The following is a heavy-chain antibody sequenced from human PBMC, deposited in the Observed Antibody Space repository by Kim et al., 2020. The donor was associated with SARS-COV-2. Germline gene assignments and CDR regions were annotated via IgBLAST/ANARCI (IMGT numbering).Heavy chain of an antibody. V-gene: IGHV4-30-4*01. CDR1: GGSISSGDYY. D-gene: IGHD3-3*01. CDR2: IYYSGST. Sequence: SETLSLTCTVSGGSISSGDYYWSWIRQPPGKGLEWIGYIYYSGSTYYNPSLKSRVTISVDTSKNQFSLKLSSVTAADTAVYYCARGGYDFWSGYYTGVWFDPWGQGTLVTVSS. J-gene: IGHJ5*02. CDR3: ARGGYDFWSGYYTGVWFDP.